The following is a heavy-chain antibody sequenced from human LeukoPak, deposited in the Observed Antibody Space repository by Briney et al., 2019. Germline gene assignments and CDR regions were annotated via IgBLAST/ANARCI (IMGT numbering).Heavy chain of an antibody. CDR2: IDGSGTSM. Sequence: GGSLRLSCGASGFTFSNYEMTWVRQAPGKGLEWISYIDGSGTSMSYAASVKGRFTISRDNAKSSLFLQMNSLRAEDTAVYHCAREKMAVSGDAFDIWGQGTMVTVSS. D-gene: IGHD5-24*01. J-gene: IGHJ3*02. V-gene: IGHV3-48*03. CDR3: AREKMAVSGDAFDI. CDR1: GFTFSNYE.